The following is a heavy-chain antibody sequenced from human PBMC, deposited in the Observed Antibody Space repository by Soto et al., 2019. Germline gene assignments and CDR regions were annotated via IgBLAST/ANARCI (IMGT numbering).Heavy chain of an antibody. V-gene: IGHV4-34*01. Sequence: SETLSLTCAVYGGSFSGYYWSWIRQPPGMGLEWIGEISHTGSTTYNPSLKSRVTISVDTSKTQFSLKLSSVTAADTAVYYCARVHDNVSPFDYWGQGTLVTVSS. CDR1: GGSFSGYY. CDR3: ARVHDNVSPFDY. CDR2: ISHTGST. J-gene: IGHJ4*02. D-gene: IGHD3-16*01.